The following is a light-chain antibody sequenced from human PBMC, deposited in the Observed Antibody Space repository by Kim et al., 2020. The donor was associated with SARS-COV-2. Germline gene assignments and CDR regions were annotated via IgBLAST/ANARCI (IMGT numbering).Light chain of an antibody. J-gene: IGLJ3*02. CDR1: VLAKKY. CDR3: YSAADNNLV. CDR2: KDS. V-gene: IGLV3-27*01. Sequence: GSPGQTARITCSGDVLAKKYARWFQQKPGQAPVLVIYKDSERPSGIPERFSGSSSGTTVTLTISGAQVEDEADYYCYSAADNNLVFGGGTQLTVL.